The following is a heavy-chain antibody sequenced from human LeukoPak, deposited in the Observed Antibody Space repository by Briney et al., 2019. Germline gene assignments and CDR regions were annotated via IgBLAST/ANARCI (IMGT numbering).Heavy chain of an antibody. V-gene: IGHV1-8*02. J-gene: IGHJ5*02. CDR1: GYTFTGYY. D-gene: IGHD2-2*01. Sequence: GASVKVSCKASGYTFTGYYMHWVRQAPGQGLEWMGWINPNSGNTGYAQKFQGRVTMTRNTSISTAYMELSSLRSEDTAVYYCARELKRTPSPWGQGTLVTVSS. CDR2: INPNSGNT. CDR3: ARELKRTPSP.